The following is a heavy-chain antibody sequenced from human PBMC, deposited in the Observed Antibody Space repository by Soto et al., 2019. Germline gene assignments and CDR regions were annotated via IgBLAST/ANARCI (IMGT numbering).Heavy chain of an antibody. Sequence: GASVKVSCKASGYTFTSYYMHWVRQAPGQGLEWMGIINPSGGSTSYAQKFQGQVTISADKSISTAYLQWSSLKASDTAMYYCARPGYCSSTSCEPDGMDVWGQGTTVTVSS. V-gene: IGHV1-46*01. D-gene: IGHD2-2*01. J-gene: IGHJ6*02. CDR2: INPSGGST. CDR3: ARPGYCSSTSCEPDGMDV. CDR1: GYTFTSYY.